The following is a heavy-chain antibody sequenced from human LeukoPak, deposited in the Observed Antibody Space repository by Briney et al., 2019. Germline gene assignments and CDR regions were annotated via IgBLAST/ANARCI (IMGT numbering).Heavy chain of an antibody. CDR3: ASAPRYDSSGYYYD. D-gene: IGHD3-22*01. CDR1: GVSISSYY. CDR2: IYYSGST. V-gene: IGHV4-59*08. J-gene: IGHJ4*02. Sequence: PSETLSLTCTVSGVSISSYYWSWIRQPPGKGLEWIGYIYYSGSTNYNPSLKSRVTISVDTSRNQFSLKLSSVTAADTAVYYCASAPRYDSSGYYYDWGQGTLVTVSS.